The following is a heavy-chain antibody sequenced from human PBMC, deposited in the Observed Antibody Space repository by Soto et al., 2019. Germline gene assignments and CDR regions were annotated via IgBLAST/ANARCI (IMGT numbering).Heavy chain of an antibody. Sequence: QVQLQQWGAGLLKPSETLSLTCAVYGGSFSGYYWSWIRQPPGKGLEWIGEINHSGSTNYNPSLKSRCTISVDTSKNQFSLKLSSVTAADTAVYYCARGRNSNYYYYYGMDVWGQGTTVTVSS. CDR1: GGSFSGYY. J-gene: IGHJ6*02. V-gene: IGHV4-34*01. CDR2: INHSGST. CDR3: ARGRNSNYYYYYGMDV. D-gene: IGHD4-4*01.